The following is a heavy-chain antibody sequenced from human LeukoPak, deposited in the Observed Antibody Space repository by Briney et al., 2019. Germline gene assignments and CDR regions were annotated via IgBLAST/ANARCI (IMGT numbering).Heavy chain of an antibody. V-gene: IGHV4-31*03. Sequence: PSETLSLTCTVSGGSISSGGYYWSWIRQHPGKGLEWIGYIYYSGSTYYNPSFKSRVTISVDTSKNKFSLKLSSVTAADTAVYYCARDSGTTVDYWGQGTLVTVSS. CDR3: ARDSGTTVDY. D-gene: IGHD1-7*01. CDR2: IYYSGST. J-gene: IGHJ4*02. CDR1: GGSISSGGYY.